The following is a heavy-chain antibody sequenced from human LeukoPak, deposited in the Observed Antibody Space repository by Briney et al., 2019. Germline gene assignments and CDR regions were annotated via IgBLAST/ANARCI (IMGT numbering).Heavy chain of an antibody. J-gene: IGHJ6*02. D-gene: IGHD2-2*02. CDR3: ARVYCSSTSCYRAYYYGMDV. CDR2: ISAYNVKT. Sequence: ASVKVSCTASGYTFTSYGISWVRQAPGQGLEWMGWISAYNVKTNYAQKLQGRVTMTTDTSTSTAYMELRSLRSDDTAVYYCARVYCSSTSCYRAYYYGMDVWGQGTTVTVSS. V-gene: IGHV1-18*01. CDR1: GYTFTSYG.